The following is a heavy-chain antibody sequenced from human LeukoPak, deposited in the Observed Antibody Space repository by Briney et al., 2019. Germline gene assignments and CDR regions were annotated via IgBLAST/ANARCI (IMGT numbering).Heavy chain of an antibody. J-gene: IGHJ4*02. CDR1: GYTFTVYY. CDR3: VSQQVVPL. CDR2: LNPNNGGT. D-gene: IGHD6-13*01. Sequence: ASVKVSCKASGYTFTVYYMHWVRQAPGRGFEWMGWLNPNNGGTNYAQKFQGRVTMARDTSISTAYMELSSLRSDDTAVYYCVSQQVVPLWGQGTLVTVSS. V-gene: IGHV1-2*02.